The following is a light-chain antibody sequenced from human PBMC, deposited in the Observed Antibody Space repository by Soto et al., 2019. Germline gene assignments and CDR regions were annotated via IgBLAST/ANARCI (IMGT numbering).Light chain of an antibody. CDR3: QQYNNWPRT. J-gene: IGKJ1*01. Sequence: EIVMTQSPATLSVSPGERATLSCRASQSVSSSLAWYQQKPGQAPRLLIYGASTRATGIPARFSGCGSGTEFTLTISSLQSEDFAVYYCQQYNNWPRTFGQGTKVEIK. CDR2: GAS. CDR1: QSVSSS. V-gene: IGKV3-15*01.